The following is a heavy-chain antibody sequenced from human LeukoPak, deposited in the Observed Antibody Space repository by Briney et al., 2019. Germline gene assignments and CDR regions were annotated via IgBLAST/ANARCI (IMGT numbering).Heavy chain of an antibody. CDR2: INSESSYI. V-gene: IGHV3-21*01. CDR3: ARIGGGAGYKSNYYMDV. J-gene: IGHJ6*03. CDR1: GFAFSTYS. D-gene: IGHD5-24*01. Sequence: GGSLRLSCAASGFAFSTYSMTWVRQAPGKGLEWVSAINSESSYIYYADSVKGRFTISRDNAKKSLYLQMNSLRAEDTAVYFCARIGGGAGYKSNYYMDVWGRGTMVTVSS.